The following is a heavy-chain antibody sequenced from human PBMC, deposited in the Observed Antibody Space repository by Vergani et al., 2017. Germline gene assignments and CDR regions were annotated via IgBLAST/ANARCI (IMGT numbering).Heavy chain of an antibody. J-gene: IGHJ4*02. CDR2: ISYDGTQK. CDR1: VFTSSYYV. D-gene: IGHD2-15*01. Sequence: VHLVKSVGVVVQPGRSLRLFCVVSVFTSSYYVMHLVRQAPGKGLEWVAVISYDGTQKYYADSVKGRFTISRDNSKSTLYLQMNGLRTEDTAVYYCATKSCGTPTCKIGYFRAWGQGTLVTVSS. CDR3: ATKSCGTPTCKIGYFRA. V-gene: IGHV3-30*03.